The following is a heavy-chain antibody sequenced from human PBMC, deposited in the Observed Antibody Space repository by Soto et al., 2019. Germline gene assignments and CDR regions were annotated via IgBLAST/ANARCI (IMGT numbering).Heavy chain of an antibody. CDR3: VRASTLDY. CDR2: IYYSGNA. V-gene: IGHV4-39*01. CDR1: GATINRGSYY. J-gene: IGHJ4*02. Sequence: QLQLQESGPGLVKPPETLSLTCSVSGATINRGSYYWGWVRQPPGMGLEWIGSIYYSGNAYYSPSLKNRVTISVDTSKNQFSLKVNSVTSADTGVYYCVRASTLDYWGQGILVTVSS.